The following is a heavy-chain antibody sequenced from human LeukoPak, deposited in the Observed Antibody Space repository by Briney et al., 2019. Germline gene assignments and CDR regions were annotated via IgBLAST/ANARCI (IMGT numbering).Heavy chain of an antibody. Sequence: PGGSLRLSRAASGINFRSSGMHWVRQAPGKGLEWATFIQNDGTDKSYAASVQGRFTISRDNSKNTVYLHMNSLRADDTALYYCAREGGRAAPGRFDYWGQGTLVTVSS. D-gene: IGHD6-13*01. CDR1: GINFRSSG. J-gene: IGHJ4*02. V-gene: IGHV3-30*02. CDR3: AREGGRAAPGRFDY. CDR2: IQNDGTDK.